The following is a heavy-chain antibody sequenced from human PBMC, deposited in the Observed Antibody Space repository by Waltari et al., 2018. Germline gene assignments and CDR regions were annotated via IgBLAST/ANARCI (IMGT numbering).Heavy chain of an antibody. CDR1: GLTFSSYA. Sequence: EVQLVESGGGLVQPGGSLRLSCAASGLTFSSYAMSWVRQAPGKGLEWVSAISGSGGSTYYADSVKGRFTISRDNSKNTLYLQMNSLRAEDTAVYYCAKFSSGYYDSSGYYDTLDYWGQGTLVTVSS. D-gene: IGHD3-22*01. J-gene: IGHJ4*02. CDR3: AKFSSGYYDSSGYYDTLDY. CDR2: ISGSGGST. V-gene: IGHV3-23*04.